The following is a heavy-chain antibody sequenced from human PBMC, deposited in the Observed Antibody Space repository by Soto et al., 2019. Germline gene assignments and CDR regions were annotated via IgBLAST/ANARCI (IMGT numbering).Heavy chain of an antibody. D-gene: IGHD3-22*01. J-gene: IGHJ4*02. V-gene: IGHV4-30-4*01. Sequence: SETLSLTCTVSGGSISSGDYYWSWIRRPPGKGLEWIGYIYYSGSTYYNPSLKSRVTISVDTSKNHFSLKLRSVTAANTAVYSCARLPMSRSGYYLYYFDYWGQGTLVTFSS. CDR2: IYYSGST. CDR3: ARLPMSRSGYYLYYFDY. CDR1: GGSISSGDYY.